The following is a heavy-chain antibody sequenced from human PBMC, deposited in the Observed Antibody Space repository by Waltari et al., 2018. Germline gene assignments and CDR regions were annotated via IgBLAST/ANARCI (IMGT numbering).Heavy chain of an antibody. J-gene: IGHJ4*02. V-gene: IGHV4-4*07. CDR1: GGSISSYY. CDR2: IYTSGST. D-gene: IGHD6-19*01. CDR3: ARDLSSGSYYFDY. Sequence: QVQLQESGPGLVKPSETLSLTCTVPGGSISSYYWSWIRQPAGKGLEWIGRIYTSGSTNYTPSLKSRVTRSVDTSKNQFSLKLSSVTAADTAVYYCARDLSSGSYYFDYWGQGTLVTVSS.